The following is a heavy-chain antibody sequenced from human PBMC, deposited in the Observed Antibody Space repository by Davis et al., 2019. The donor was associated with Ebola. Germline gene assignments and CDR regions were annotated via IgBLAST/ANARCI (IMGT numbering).Heavy chain of an antibody. J-gene: IGHJ4*02. CDR1: GFTFSGSA. CDR3: TGSYGGFDY. Sequence: GGSLRPSCAASGFTFSGSAMHWVRQASGKGLEWVGRIRSKANSYATAYAASVKGRFTISRDDSKNTAYLQMNSLKTEDTAVYYCTGSYGGFDYWGQGTLVTVSS. D-gene: IGHD4-23*01. V-gene: IGHV3-73*01. CDR2: IRSKANSYAT.